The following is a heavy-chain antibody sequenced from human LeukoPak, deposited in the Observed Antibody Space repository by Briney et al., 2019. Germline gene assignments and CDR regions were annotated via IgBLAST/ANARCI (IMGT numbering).Heavy chain of an antibody. CDR1: GFTVSSNY. V-gene: IGHV3-66*01. Sequence: PGGSLRLSCAASGFTVSSNYMTWVRQATGKGLEWVSFIYSGGSKSYSDSVKGRFIISRDNSKNTLYLQMDSLRAEDTAVYYCARAEGAFYYYYMDVWGKGTTVTISS. CDR3: ARAEGAFYYYYMDV. CDR2: IYSGGSK. J-gene: IGHJ6*03. D-gene: IGHD4/OR15-4a*01.